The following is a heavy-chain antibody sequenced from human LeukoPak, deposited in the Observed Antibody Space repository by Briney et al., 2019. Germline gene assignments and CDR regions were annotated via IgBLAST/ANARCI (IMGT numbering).Heavy chain of an antibody. D-gene: IGHD4-11*01. CDR2: VIPIFGTA. CDR1: GGTFSSYA. CDR3: TRGGYSNYPRWDY. V-gene: IGHV1-69*13. J-gene: IGHJ4*02. Sequence: SVKVSCKASGGTFSSYAISWVRQAPGQGLEWMGGVIPIFGTANYAQKFQGRVTITADESTSTAYMELSSLRSEDTAVYYCTRGGYSNYPRWDYWGQGTLVTVSS.